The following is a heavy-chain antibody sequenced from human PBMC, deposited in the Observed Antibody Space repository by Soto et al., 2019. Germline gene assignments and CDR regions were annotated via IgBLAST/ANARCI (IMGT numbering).Heavy chain of an antibody. J-gene: IGHJ4*02. CDR1: GGSISSGGYY. CDR3: ARERIWGSYRFVDY. D-gene: IGHD3-16*02. Sequence: SETLSLTCTVSGGSISSGGYYWSWIRQHPGKGLEWIGYIYYSGSTYYNPSLKSRVTISVDTSKNQFSLKLSSVTAADTAVYYCARERIWGSYRFVDYWGQGTLVTVSS. CDR2: IYYSGST. V-gene: IGHV4-31*03.